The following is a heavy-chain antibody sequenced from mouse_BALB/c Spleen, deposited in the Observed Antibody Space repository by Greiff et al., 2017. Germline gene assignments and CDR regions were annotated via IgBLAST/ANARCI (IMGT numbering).Heavy chain of an antibody. D-gene: IGHD2-1*01. CDR1: GFTFSSYG. V-gene: IGHV5-6*02. Sequence: DVKLVESGGDLVKPGGSLKLSCAASGFTFSSYGMSWVRQTPDKRLEWVATISSGGSYTYYPDSVKGRFTISRDNAKNTLYLQMSSLKSEDTAMYYCARRDGNYAMDYWGQGTSVTVSS. J-gene: IGHJ4*01. CDR2: ISSGGSYT. CDR3: ARRDGNYAMDY.